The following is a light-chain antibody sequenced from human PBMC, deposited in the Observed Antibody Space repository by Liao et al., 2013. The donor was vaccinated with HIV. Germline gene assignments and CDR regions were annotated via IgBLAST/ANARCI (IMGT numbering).Light chain of an antibody. J-gene: IGLJ2*01. V-gene: IGLV3-1*01. CDR2: QDN. Sequence: SYELTQPPSVSVSPGQTATITCSGEKLGAKYACWFQQKPGQSPVVVICQDNKRPSGIPERFSGSNSGNTATLTISGTQPVDEAEYFCQAWDSSAEVVFGGGTKLTVL. CDR1: KLGAKY. CDR3: QAWDSSAEVV.